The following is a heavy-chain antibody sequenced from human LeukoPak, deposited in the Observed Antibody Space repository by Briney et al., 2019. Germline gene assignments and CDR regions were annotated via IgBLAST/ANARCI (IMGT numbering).Heavy chain of an antibody. Sequence: ASVKVSCKASGYTFTSYYMHWVRQAPGQGLEWMGIINPSGGSTSYAQKFQGRVTITADESTSTAYMEPSSLRSEDTAVYYCASRDLGGNSIYYYYYYGMDVWGQGTTVTVSS. V-gene: IGHV1-46*01. D-gene: IGHD4-23*01. CDR1: GYTFTSYY. J-gene: IGHJ6*02. CDR3: ASRDLGGNSIYYYYYYGMDV. CDR2: INPSGGST.